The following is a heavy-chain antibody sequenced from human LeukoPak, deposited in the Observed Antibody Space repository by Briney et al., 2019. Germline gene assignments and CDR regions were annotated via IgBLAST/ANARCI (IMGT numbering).Heavy chain of an antibody. J-gene: IGHJ4*02. CDR2: IYYSGST. CDR3: ARAVESVAILFDY. D-gene: IGHD5-12*01. CDR1: GGPISSYY. Sequence: SETLSLTCTVSGGPISSYYWSWIRQPPGKGLEWIGYIYYSGSTYYNPSLKSRVTISVDTSKNQFSLKLSSVTAADTAVYYCARAVESVAILFDYWGQGTLVTVSS. V-gene: IGHV4-59*08.